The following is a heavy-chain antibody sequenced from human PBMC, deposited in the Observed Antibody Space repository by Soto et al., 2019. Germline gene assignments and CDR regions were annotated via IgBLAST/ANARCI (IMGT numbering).Heavy chain of an antibody. J-gene: IGHJ6*02. D-gene: IGHD6-6*01. V-gene: IGHV4-34*01. CDR1: GGSFSGYY. Sequence: PSETLSLTCAVYGGSFSGYYWSWIRQPPGKWLEWIGEINHSGSTNYNPSLKSRVTISVDTSKNQFSLKLSSVTAADTAVYYCASCIAARPGYYYYGMDVWGQGXPVTV. CDR3: ASCIAARPGYYYYGMDV. CDR2: INHSGST.